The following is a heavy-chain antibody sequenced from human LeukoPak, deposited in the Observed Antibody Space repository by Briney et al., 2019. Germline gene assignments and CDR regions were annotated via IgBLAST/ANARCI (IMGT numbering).Heavy chain of an antibody. Sequence: ASVKVSCKTSGYSFTDYYMHWVRQAPGQGLEWMGWINPNSGGTSSAQKFQGRVTVTRDTSITTVYMEVSWLTSDDTAIYYCARADRLHGGPYLIGPWGQGTLVTVSS. CDR2: INPNSGGT. J-gene: IGHJ5*02. D-gene: IGHD2-21*01. V-gene: IGHV1-2*02. CDR3: ARADRLHGGPYLIGP. CDR1: GYSFTDYY.